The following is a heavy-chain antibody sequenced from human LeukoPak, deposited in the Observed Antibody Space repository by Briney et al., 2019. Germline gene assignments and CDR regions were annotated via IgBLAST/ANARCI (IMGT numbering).Heavy chain of an antibody. Sequence: GGSLRLSCAASGFTFDDYAMHWVRQAPGKGLEWVSLISGEGGSTYYADSVKGRFTISRDNSKNSLYLQMNSLRTEDTALYYCAKDRVPIVGATDYYYYYGMDVWGQGTTVTVSS. J-gene: IGHJ6*02. V-gene: IGHV3-43*02. D-gene: IGHD1-26*01. CDR2: ISGEGGST. CDR1: GFTFDDYA. CDR3: AKDRVPIVGATDYYYYYGMDV.